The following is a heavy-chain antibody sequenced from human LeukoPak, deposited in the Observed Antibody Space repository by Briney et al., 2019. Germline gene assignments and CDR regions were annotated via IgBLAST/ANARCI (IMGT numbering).Heavy chain of an antibody. CDR2: IKSKTDGGTT. V-gene: IGHV3-15*01. CDR3: TTVYSSGWEFDY. J-gene: IGHJ4*02. Sequence: PGGSLRLSCAASGFTFSNAWISWVRQAPGKGLEWVGRIKSKTDGGTTDYAAPVKGRFTISRDDSKNTLYLQMNSLKTEDTAVYYCTTVYSSGWEFDYWGQGTLVTVSS. D-gene: IGHD6-19*01. CDR1: GFTFSNAW.